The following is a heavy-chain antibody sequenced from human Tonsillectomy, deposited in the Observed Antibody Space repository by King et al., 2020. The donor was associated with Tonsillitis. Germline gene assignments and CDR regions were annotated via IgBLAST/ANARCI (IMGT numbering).Heavy chain of an antibody. Sequence: VQLVESGGGLVQPGGSLRLSCAASGFTFSSYVMTWVRQAPGKGLEWVSAISGSGNSTYYADSVRGRFTISRDNSENTLFLQMNSLRAEDAALYYCARKVAVAGPANSYYYYGMDVWGQGTTVTVSS. CDR3: ARKVAVAGPANSYYYYGMDV. V-gene: IGHV3-23*04. J-gene: IGHJ6*02. CDR2: ISGSGNST. D-gene: IGHD6-19*01. CDR1: GFTFSSYV.